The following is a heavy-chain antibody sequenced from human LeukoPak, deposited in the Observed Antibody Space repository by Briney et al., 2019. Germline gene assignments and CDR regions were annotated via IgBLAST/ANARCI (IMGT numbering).Heavy chain of an antibody. Sequence: GGSLRLSCAASGFTFDDYGMSWVRQAPGKGLEGVSGINWNGGSTGYADSVKGRFTISRDNAKNSLYLQMNSLRAEDTALYYCARGLRPDYGSGSYGAFDIWGQGTMVTVSS. D-gene: IGHD3-10*01. J-gene: IGHJ3*02. CDR1: GFTFDDYG. CDR2: INWNGGST. V-gene: IGHV3-20*04. CDR3: ARGLRPDYGSGSYGAFDI.